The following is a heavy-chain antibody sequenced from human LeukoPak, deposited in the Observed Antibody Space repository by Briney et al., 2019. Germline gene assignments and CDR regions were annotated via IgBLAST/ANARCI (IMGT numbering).Heavy chain of an antibody. CDR3: ARHEYSGSYYGLSWFDP. V-gene: IGHV4-39*01. CDR1: GGSISSSGYY. D-gene: IGHD1-26*01. Sequence: KPSETLSLTCTVSGGSISSSGYYWGWIRQPPGKGLEWIASIYYSGSTYYNPSLKGRVTISVDTSKNQLSLKLSSLTAADTAVYYCARHEYSGSYYGLSWFDPWGQGTLVTVSS. CDR2: IYYSGST. J-gene: IGHJ5*02.